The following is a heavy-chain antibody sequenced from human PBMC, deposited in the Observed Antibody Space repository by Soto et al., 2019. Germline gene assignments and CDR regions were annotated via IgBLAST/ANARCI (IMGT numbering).Heavy chain of an antibody. V-gene: IGHV3-23*01. D-gene: IGHD3-22*01. J-gene: IGHJ4*02. Sequence: GGSLRLSCAASGFTFSSYAMSWVRQAPGKGLEWVSAISGSGGSTYYADSVKGRFTISRDNSKNTLYLQMNSLRAEDTAVYYCAKVGPPYYDSSGFFDYWGQGTLVTVS. CDR3: AKVGPPYYDSSGFFDY. CDR1: GFTFSSYA. CDR2: ISGSGGST.